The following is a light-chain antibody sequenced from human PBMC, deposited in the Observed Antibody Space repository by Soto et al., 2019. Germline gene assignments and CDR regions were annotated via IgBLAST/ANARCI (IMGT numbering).Light chain of an antibody. CDR3: QQYNNWPRT. CDR2: GTS. J-gene: IGKJ1*01. Sequence: EILMTQSPATLSVSPGERATLSCRASQTVSSNLAWYQQKPGQAPRLLIYGTSTRATGIPARFSGSGSGTEFTLTISSLPSEDFELYYCQQYNNWPRTFGQGTKVDIK. CDR1: QTVSSN. V-gene: IGKV3-15*01.